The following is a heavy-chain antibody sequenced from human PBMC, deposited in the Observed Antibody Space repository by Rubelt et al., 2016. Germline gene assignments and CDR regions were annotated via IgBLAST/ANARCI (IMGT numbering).Heavy chain of an antibody. CDR1: GFTLDDYA. J-gene: IGHJ3*02. Sequence: GGGLVQPGRSLRLSCAASGFTLDDYAMHWVRQAPGKGLEWVSSISGSSSYIYYADSVKGRFTISRDNAKNSLYLQMNSLRAEDTAVYYCARDPDSLLGVAYDIWGQGTMVTVSS. V-gene: IGHV3-21*01. D-gene: IGHD3-22*01. CDR3: ARDPDSLLGVAYDI. CDR2: ISGSSSYI.